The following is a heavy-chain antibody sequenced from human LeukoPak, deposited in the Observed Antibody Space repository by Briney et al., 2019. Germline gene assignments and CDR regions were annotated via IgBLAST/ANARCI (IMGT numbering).Heavy chain of an antibody. J-gene: IGHJ4*02. V-gene: IGHV3-21*01. CDR3: ARSRRYYYDSSGYRN. D-gene: IGHD3-22*01. CDR1: GFTFSSYS. CDR2: ISSSSSYI. Sequence: PGGSLRLSCAASGFTFSSYSMNWVRQAPGKGLEWVSSISSSSSYIYYADSVKGRFTISRDNAKNSLYLQMNSLRAEDTAVYYCARSRRYYYDSSGYRNWGQGTLVTVSS.